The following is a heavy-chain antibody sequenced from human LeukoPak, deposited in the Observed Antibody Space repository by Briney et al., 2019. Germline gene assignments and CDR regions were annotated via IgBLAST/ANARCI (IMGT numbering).Heavy chain of an antibody. V-gene: IGHV3-66*01. CDR3: AEIAGGAYFDY. Sequence: GGSLRLPCAACGFTVISNYMAWVRQAPGKGLEWVSVIYTGGNTYYPDSVKGRFTISRDNSKNTVYLQMNSLGAEDTAVYYCAEIAGGAYFDYWGQGTLVTVSS. CDR2: IYTGGNT. D-gene: IGHD2-21*01. CDR1: GFTVISNY. J-gene: IGHJ4*02.